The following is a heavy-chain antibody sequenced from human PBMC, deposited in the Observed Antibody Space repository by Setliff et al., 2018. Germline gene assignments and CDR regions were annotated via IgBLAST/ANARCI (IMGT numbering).Heavy chain of an antibody. CDR1: GDFINHFF. CDR2: IYYSGGA. D-gene: IGHD2-2*01. Sequence: PSETLSLTCSVSGDFINHFFWTWVRLSPGKGLEWIGYIYYSGGATYNPSLRGRASIAIGASKAHFSLDLRTVTTADTAVYYCARDASFGFDVWGPGITVTVS. J-gene: IGHJ6*02. CDR3: ARDASFGFDV. V-gene: IGHV4-59*01.